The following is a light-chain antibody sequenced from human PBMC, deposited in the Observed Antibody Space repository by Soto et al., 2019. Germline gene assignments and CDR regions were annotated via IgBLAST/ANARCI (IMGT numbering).Light chain of an antibody. CDR2: AAS. CDR1: QGISSY. Sequence: IQLTQSPSSLSASVGDRVTITCRASQGISSYLAWYQQKPGKAPKLLIYAASTLQSGVPSRFSGSGSGTDFTLTISSLQTEDFATYYCQQLNSYPRTFGPGTKVYIK. J-gene: IGKJ3*01. CDR3: QQLNSYPRT. V-gene: IGKV1-9*01.